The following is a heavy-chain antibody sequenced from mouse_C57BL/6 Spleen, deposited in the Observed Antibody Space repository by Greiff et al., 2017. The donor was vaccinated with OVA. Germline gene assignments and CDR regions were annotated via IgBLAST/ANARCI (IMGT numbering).Heavy chain of an antibody. V-gene: IGHV1-50*01. CDR3: ARRISYGSPFYY. J-gene: IGHJ2*01. D-gene: IGHD1-1*01. Sequence: QVQLQQPGAELVKPGASVKLSCKASGYTFTSYWMQWVKQRPGQGLEWIGEIDPSDSYTNYNQKFKGKATLTVDTSSSTAYMQLSSLTSEDSAVYYCARRISYGSPFYYWGQGTTLTVSS. CDR2: IDPSDSYT. CDR1: GYTFTSYW.